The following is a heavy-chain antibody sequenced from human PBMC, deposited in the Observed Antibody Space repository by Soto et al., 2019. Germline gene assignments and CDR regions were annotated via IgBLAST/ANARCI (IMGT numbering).Heavy chain of an antibody. Sequence: QVQLVESGGGVVQPGRSLRLSCAASGFTFSGYGMHWVRQAPGKGLEWVAGISDDGSNKYYADSVKGRFTISRDNSKNTLYLQMNSLRAEDTAVYYCATSDQYIVVVPAAVEGAFDIWGKGTMVTVSS. CDR2: ISDDGSNK. CDR1: GFTFSGYG. J-gene: IGHJ3*02. D-gene: IGHD2-2*01. CDR3: ATSDQYIVVVPAAVEGAFDI. V-gene: IGHV3-30*03.